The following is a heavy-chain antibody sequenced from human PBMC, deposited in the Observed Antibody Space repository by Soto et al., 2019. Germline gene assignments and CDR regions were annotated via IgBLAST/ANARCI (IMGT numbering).Heavy chain of an antibody. CDR2: IKQDGSEK. V-gene: IGHV3-7*01. D-gene: IGHD2-15*01. Sequence: PGGSLRLSCAASGFTFSSYWMSWARQAPGKGLEWVANIKQDGSEKYYVDSVKGRFTISRDNSENTLYLQMNSLRAEDTAVYYCARTCSGGTCSFDYWGQGTLVTVSS. J-gene: IGHJ4*02. CDR3: ARTCSGGTCSFDY. CDR1: GFTFSSYW.